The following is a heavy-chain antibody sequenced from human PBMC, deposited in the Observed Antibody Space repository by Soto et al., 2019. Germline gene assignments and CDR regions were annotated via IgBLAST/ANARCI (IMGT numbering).Heavy chain of an antibody. D-gene: IGHD3-10*01. CDR1: GYSFTIYG. CDR2: ISAYNGNT. CDR3: ARVLTMVRGATNAGY. J-gene: IGHJ4*02. Sequence: ASVKVSCKASGYSFTIYGISWVRKAPGQGLEWMGWISAYNGNTNYAQKLQGRVTMTTDTSTSTAYMELRSLRSDDTAVYYCARVLTMVRGATNAGYWGQGTLVTVSS. V-gene: IGHV1-18*01.